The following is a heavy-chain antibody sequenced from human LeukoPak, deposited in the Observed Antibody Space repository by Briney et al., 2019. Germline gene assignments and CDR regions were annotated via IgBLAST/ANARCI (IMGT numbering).Heavy chain of an antibody. V-gene: IGHV1-8*03. Sequence: ASVKVSCKASGCTFTSYDINWVRQATGQGLEWMGWMNPNSGNTGYAQKFQGRVTITRNTSISTAYMELSRLRSDDTAVYYCARGQQLGGGYYFDYWGQGTLVTVSS. CDR3: ARGQQLGGGYYFDY. CDR1: GCTFTSYD. CDR2: MNPNSGNT. J-gene: IGHJ4*02. D-gene: IGHD1-1*01.